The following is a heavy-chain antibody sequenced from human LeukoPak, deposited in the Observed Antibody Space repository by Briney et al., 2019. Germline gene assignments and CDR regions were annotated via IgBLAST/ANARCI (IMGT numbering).Heavy chain of an antibody. Sequence: PGGSLRLSCAASGFTFSSSWMHWVRQAPGEGLVWVSRMNSDGTTTNYADSVQGRFTISRDNARNTLFLQMNSLRADDTAVYYCAKEGAYYYDSSGYNWFDPWGQGTLVTVSS. V-gene: IGHV3-74*01. CDR2: MNSDGTTT. J-gene: IGHJ5*02. CDR3: AKEGAYYYDSSGYNWFDP. CDR1: GFTFSSSW. D-gene: IGHD3-22*01.